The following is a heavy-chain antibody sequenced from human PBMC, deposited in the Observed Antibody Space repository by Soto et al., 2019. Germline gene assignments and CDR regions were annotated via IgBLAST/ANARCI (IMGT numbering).Heavy chain of an antibody. CDR2: ISGSGSST. CDR3: ARQRGVFDY. D-gene: IGHD3-16*01. V-gene: IGHV3-23*01. J-gene: IGHJ4*02. CDR1: GFTFSSYA. Sequence: EVQLLESGGGWVQPGGSLRLSCAASGFTFSSYAMSWVRQAPGKGLEWVSAISGSGSSTYSADSVKGRFTTSRDHSKKTLYLQMNSLTAEDTAIYYCARQRGVFDYWGQGTLVTVSS.